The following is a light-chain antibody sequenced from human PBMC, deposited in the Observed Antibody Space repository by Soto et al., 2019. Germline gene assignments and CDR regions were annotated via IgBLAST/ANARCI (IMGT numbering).Light chain of an antibody. CDR2: AAS. Sequence: DIQITQSPSSLSSPVLDSIPITCRASKSISSYVSWYQQNGGSASKLLIYAASSLQSVVATRFSGGGGGTDFTLTISRLEPEDVAVYCCQQNGSSGTFGQGTKVDIK. CDR3: QQNGSSGT. V-gene: IGKV1-39*01. J-gene: IGKJ1*01. CDR1: KSISSY.